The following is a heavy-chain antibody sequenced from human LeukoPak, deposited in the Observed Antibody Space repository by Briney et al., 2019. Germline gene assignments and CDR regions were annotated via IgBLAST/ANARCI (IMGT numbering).Heavy chain of an antibody. J-gene: IGHJ3*02. V-gene: IGHV5-51*01. D-gene: IGHD3-10*01. CDR3: ARRAYGSGSYPGAFDI. CDR1: GYSFTSYW. Sequence: PGESLKISCKGSGYSFTSYWIGWVRQMPGKGLGWMGIIYPGDSDTRYSPSFQGQVTISADKSISTAYLQWSSLKASDTAMYYCARRAYGSGSYPGAFDIWGQGTMVTVSS. CDR2: IYPGDSDT.